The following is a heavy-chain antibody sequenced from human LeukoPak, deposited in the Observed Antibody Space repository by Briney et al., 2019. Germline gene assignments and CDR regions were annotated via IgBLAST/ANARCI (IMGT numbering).Heavy chain of an antibody. CDR3: ARDRGRYSGSLYYFDY. D-gene: IGHD1-26*01. J-gene: IGHJ4*02. CDR1: GDSVPSNSAA. V-gene: IGHV6-1*01. CDR2: TYYRSKWYN. Sequence: SQTLSLTCAISGDSVPSNSAAWNWIRQSPSRGLEWLVRTYYRSKWYNDYAVSVKSRITINPDTSKNQFSLQLNSVTPEDTAVYYCARDRGRYSGSLYYFDYWGQGTLVTVSS.